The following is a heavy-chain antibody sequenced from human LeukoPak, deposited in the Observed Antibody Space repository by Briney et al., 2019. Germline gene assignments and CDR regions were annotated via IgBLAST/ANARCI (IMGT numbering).Heavy chain of an antibody. D-gene: IGHD4-17*01. V-gene: IGHV4-59*01. CDR1: GGSISSYS. Sequence: SETLSLTCTVSGGSISSYSWSWIRQPPGKGLEWIGYIYYSGSTNYNPSLKSRVTISVDTSKNQFSLKLSSVTAADTAVYYCARTVGDYGDNSNYFDYWGQGTLVTVSS. CDR2: IYYSGST. CDR3: ARTVGDYGDNSNYFDY. J-gene: IGHJ4*02.